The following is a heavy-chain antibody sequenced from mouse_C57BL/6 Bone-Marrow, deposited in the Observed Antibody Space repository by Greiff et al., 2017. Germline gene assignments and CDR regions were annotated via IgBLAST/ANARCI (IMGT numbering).Heavy chain of an antibody. V-gene: IGHV1-47*01. CDR1: GYTFTDYP. Sequence: QVQLQQSGAELVKPGASVKMSCKASGYTFTDYPIEWMKQNHGQSLEWIGNFHPYNDDTKYNEKFKGKATLTAEKSSSTVYLELSRLTSDDSAVYYSARGCNYGGYYFDYWGQGTTLTVSS. D-gene: IGHD1-2*01. CDR3: ARGCNYGGYYFDY. CDR2: FHPYNDDT. J-gene: IGHJ2*01.